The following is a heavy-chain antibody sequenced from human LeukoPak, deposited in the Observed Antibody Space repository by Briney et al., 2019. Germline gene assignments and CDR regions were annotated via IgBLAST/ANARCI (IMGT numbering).Heavy chain of an antibody. CDR2: KYNSGST. D-gene: IGHD5-12*01. J-gene: IGHJ4*02. CDR1: GGSVRSYY. V-gene: IGHV4-59*02. Sequence: PSETLSLTCTVSGGSVRSYYWSWIRQPPGKGLEWIGYKYNSGSTNYNPSLKSRVTISVDTSKNQFSLKLSSVTAADTAVYYCASHSGYDYFDYWGQGTLVTVSS. CDR3: ASHSGYDYFDY.